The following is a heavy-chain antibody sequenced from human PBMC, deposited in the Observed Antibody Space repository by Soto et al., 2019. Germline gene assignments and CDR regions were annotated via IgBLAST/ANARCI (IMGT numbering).Heavy chain of an antibody. V-gene: IGHV5-51*06. CDR2: IHPWDSDT. J-gene: IGHJ4*02. CDR1: FYRFNTYW. CDR3: ARPPEQYVDSSGYRSVGDY. Sequence: SEQRSDQRPFYRFNTYWWWRDHQKTGKGLEWMGIIHPWDSDTKYNPSFQGQVTISVDRAISTAYLQWSSLKASDTGMYYCARPPEQYVDSSGYRSVGDYWGQGTLVPGSP. D-gene: IGHD3-22*01.